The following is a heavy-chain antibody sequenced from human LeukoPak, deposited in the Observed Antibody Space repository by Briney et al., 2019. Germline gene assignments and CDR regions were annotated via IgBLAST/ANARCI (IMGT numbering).Heavy chain of an antibody. D-gene: IGHD3-9*01. CDR3: AKWGDYDVLSGYYVSDY. CDR2: ITGSGGNT. V-gene: IGHV3-23*01. CDR1: GFTLSNYA. Sequence: GASLRLSCAASGFTLSNYAMSLVRQAPGKGPEWVSAITGSGGNTYYADSVKGRFAISRDNSKNTVFLQMNSLRDEDKAVYYCAKWGDYDVLSGYYVSDYWGQGTLVTVSS. J-gene: IGHJ4*02.